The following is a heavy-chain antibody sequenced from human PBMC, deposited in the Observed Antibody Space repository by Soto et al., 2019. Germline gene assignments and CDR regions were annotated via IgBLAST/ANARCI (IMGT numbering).Heavy chain of an antibody. Sequence: PSETLSLTCTVSGGSISSSSYYWGWICQPPGKGLEWIGSIYYSGSTYYNPSLKSRVTISVDTSKNQFSLKLSSVTAADTAVYYCARYDYVWGSYRQNWFDPWGQGTLVTVS. CDR3: ARYDYVWGSYRQNWFDP. D-gene: IGHD3-16*02. J-gene: IGHJ5*02. CDR1: GGSISSSSYY. CDR2: IYYSGST. V-gene: IGHV4-39*01.